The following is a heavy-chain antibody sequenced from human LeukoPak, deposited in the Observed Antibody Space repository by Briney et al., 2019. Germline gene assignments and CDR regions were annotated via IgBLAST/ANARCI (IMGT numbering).Heavy chain of an antibody. J-gene: IGHJ4*02. Sequence: ASETLSLTCTVSGGSISTSDFYWGWVRQPPGKGLEWIGNIHHNGNTYFNPSLKSRVTISVDTSKNQFSLKLSSVTAADTAVYYCACTRGYSGYDFRRSTLDYWGQGTLVTVSS. CDR1: GGSISTSDFY. V-gene: IGHV4-39*07. D-gene: IGHD5-12*01. CDR2: IHHNGNT. CDR3: ACTRGYSGYDFRRSTLDY.